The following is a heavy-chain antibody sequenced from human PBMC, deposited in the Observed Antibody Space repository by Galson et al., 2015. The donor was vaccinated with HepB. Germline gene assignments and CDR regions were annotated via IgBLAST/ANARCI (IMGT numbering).Heavy chain of an antibody. CDR3: ARGILGTNADWYFDL. CDR1: GFTFSDYY. Sequence: SLRLSCAASGFTFSDYYMTWIRQAPGKGLEWVSYISSTGSYTNYADSVKGRFTISRDNAKNSLYLQMNSLRAEDTAVYYCARGILGTNADWYFDLWGRGTLVTVSS. D-gene: IGHD2-21*01. V-gene: IGHV3-11*05. J-gene: IGHJ2*01. CDR2: ISSTGSYT.